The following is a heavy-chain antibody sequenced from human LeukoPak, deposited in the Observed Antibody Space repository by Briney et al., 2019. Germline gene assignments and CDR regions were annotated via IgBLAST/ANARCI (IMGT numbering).Heavy chain of an antibody. CDR1: GGSFSGYY. V-gene: IGHV3-23*01. CDR3: AKDLSGSYYRPSYYYYYMDV. CDR2: ISGSGGST. J-gene: IGHJ6*03. D-gene: IGHD1-26*01. Sequence: PSETLSLTCAVYGGSFSGYYWSWIRQPPGKGLEWVSAISGSGGSTYYADSVKGRFTISRDNSKNTLYLQMNSLRAEDTAVYYCAKDLSGSYYRPSYYYYYMDVWGKGTTVTVSS.